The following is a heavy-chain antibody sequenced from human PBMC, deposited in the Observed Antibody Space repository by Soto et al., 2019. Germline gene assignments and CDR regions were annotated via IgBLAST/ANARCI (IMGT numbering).Heavy chain of an antibody. J-gene: IGHJ3*02. V-gene: IGHV5-51*01. CDR1: GYSFTSYW. CDR2: IYPGDSDT. Sequence: GESLKISCKGSGYSFTSYWIGWVRQMPGKGLEWMGIIYPGDSDTRYSPSFQGQVTISADKSISTAYLQWSSLKASDTAMYYCSRMLGYCSSTSCYRSHDAFDIWGQGTMVTVSS. D-gene: IGHD2-2*02. CDR3: SRMLGYCSSTSCYRSHDAFDI.